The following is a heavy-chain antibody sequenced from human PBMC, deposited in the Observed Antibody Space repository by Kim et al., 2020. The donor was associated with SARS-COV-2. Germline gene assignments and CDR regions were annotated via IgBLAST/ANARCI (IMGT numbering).Heavy chain of an antibody. CDR1: GFTFDDYA. J-gene: IGHJ4*02. D-gene: IGHD3-3*01. Sequence: GGSLRLSCAASGFTFDDYAMHWVRQAPGKGLEWVSGISWNSGSIGYADSVKGRITISRDNAKNSLYLQMNSLRAEDTALYYCAKDISYDFWSGYFDYWGQGTLVTVSP. V-gene: IGHV3-9*01. CDR2: ISWNSGSI. CDR3: AKDISYDFWSGYFDY.